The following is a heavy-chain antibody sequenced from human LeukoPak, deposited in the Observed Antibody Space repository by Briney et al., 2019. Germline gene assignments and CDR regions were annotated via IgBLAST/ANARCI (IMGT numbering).Heavy chain of an antibody. CDR2: IYYSGST. J-gene: IGHJ5*02. CDR3: ARAINWNDVRWFDP. Sequence: PSETLSLTCTVSGGSISSYYWSWIRQPPGKGLEWIGYIYYSGSTNYNPSLKSRVTISVDTSKNQFSLKLSSVTAADTAVYYCARAINWNDVRWFDPWGQGTLVTVSS. V-gene: IGHV4-59*01. CDR1: GGSISSYY. D-gene: IGHD1-1*01.